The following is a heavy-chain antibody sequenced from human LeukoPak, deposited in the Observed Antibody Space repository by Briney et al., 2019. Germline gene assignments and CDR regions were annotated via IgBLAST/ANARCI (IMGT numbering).Heavy chain of an antibody. CDR2: IYSGGST. Sequence: GGSLRLSCAASGFTFSSYAMNWVRQAPGKGLEWVSVIYSGGSTYYADSVKGRFTISRDNSKNTLYLQMNSLRAEDTAVYYCARAQTSSGWPFDYWGQGTLVTVSS. D-gene: IGHD6-19*01. CDR1: GFTFSSYA. CDR3: ARAQTSSGWPFDY. V-gene: IGHV3-66*01. J-gene: IGHJ4*02.